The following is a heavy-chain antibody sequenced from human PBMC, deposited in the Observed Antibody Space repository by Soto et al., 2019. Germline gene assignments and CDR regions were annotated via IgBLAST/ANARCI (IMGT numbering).Heavy chain of an antibody. Sequence: PSETLSLTCTVSGASISSTNYYWGRLRQPPGKGLEWITSIYYTGMTYYNPSLKSRVTISVDTSKNQFSLKLSSVTAADRAQYYCASGPSSRNGYRQFDHLGPGTLVTVS. CDR1: GASISSTNYY. CDR2: IYYTGMT. J-gene: IGHJ4*02. D-gene: IGHD6-25*01. CDR3: ASGPSSRNGYRQFDH. V-gene: IGHV4-39*01.